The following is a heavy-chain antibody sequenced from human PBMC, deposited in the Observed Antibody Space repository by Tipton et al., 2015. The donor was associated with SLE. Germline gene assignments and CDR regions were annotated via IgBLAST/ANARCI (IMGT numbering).Heavy chain of an antibody. J-gene: IGHJ4*02. CDR1: DGSISSTNYY. D-gene: IGHD5-12*01. CDR2: IFYTGST. Sequence: TLSLTCTVSDGSISSTNYYWGWIRQPPGKGLGWIGSIFYTGSTYYNPSLKSRVSFSIDTSKHQFSLKLNSVTAADTAVYYCARRHYSGPFDSWGQGTLVTVSS. CDR3: ARRHYSGPFDS. V-gene: IGHV4-39*07.